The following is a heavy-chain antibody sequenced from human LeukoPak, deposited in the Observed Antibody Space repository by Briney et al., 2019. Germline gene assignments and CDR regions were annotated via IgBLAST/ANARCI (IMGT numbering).Heavy chain of an antibody. CDR2: INHSGST. CDR3: ARGDSSGYYYGSGGPYYFDY. V-gene: IGHV4-34*01. CDR1: GGSFSGYY. Sequence: PSETLSLTCAVYGGSFSGYYWSWIRQPPGKGLEWIGEINHSGSTNYNPSLKSRVTISVDTSKNQFSLKLSSVTAADTAVYYCARGDSSGYYYGSGGPYYFDYWGQGTLVSVSS. J-gene: IGHJ4*02. D-gene: IGHD3-22*01.